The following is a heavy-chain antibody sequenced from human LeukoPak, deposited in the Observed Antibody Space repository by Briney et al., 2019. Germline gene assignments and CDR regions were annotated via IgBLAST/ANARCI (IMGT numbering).Heavy chain of an antibody. D-gene: IGHD2-15*01. CDR2: IEGGGDRA. Sequence: PGGSLRLAGAASGFTFSNYAMSWVRQAPGKGREWVSAIEGGGDRAYRADAVTGGFTISRHNSNNTLYLQMSSLRAHDTAVYYCVRDFASCTGGSCYGDYWGQGTLVTVSS. V-gene: IGHV3-23*01. J-gene: IGHJ4*02. CDR3: VRDFASCTGGSCYGDY. CDR1: GFTFSNYA.